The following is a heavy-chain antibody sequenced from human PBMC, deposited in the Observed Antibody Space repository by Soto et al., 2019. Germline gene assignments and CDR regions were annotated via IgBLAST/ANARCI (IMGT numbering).Heavy chain of an antibody. V-gene: IGHV3-30*18. CDR2: ISYDGSNE. Sequence: QVQLVESGGGVVQPGRSLRLSCAASGFSFSNYGMHWVRQAPGKGLEWVAVISYDGSNEYYADSVKGRFTISRDNSKNTLYLQMNSLTTEDTAVYYCAKRRGKIADPPDYWGQGTLVTVSS. CDR1: GFSFSNYG. D-gene: IGHD6-13*01. CDR3: AKRRGKIADPPDY. J-gene: IGHJ4*02.